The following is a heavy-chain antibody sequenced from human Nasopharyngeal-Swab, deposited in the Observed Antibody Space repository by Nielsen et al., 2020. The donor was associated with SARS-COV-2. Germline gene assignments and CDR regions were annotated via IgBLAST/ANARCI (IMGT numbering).Heavy chain of an antibody. CDR2: INQAGSVQ. J-gene: IGHJ4*02. D-gene: IGHD1-26*01. CDR1: GFTLTNHW. CDR3: VRNGGALDF. V-gene: IGHV3-7*01. Sequence: ESLKISCPASGFTLTNHWMSWVRQPPGKGLEWLANINQAGSVQMHVDSVKGRFFISRDNTEKTLFLQMNSLTVGDTAVYYCVRNGGALDFWGQGTMVTVSS.